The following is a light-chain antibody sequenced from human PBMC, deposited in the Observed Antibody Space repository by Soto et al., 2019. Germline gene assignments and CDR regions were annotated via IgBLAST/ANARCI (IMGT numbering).Light chain of an antibody. Sequence: EIVMTQSLATLPVSPGEKATLSCRASQSVNTNLAWYQQKPGQAPRLLIYEALNRATGTPDRFSGSGSGKDLTLTINRLEPEDFALYYCQQYGSSPPTFGQGTKVDI. CDR2: EAL. J-gene: IGKJ1*01. V-gene: IGKV3-20*01. CDR1: QSVNTN. CDR3: QQYGSSPPT.